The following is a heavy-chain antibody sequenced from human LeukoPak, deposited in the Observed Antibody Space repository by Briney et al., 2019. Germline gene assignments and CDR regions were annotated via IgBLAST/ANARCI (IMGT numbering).Heavy chain of an antibody. CDR1: GFTFSSYE. J-gene: IGHJ4*02. Sequence: PGGSLRLSCAASGFTFSSYEMNWVRQAPGKGLEWVSYISSSGSTIYYADSVKGRFTISRDNAKNSLYLQMNSLRAEDTAVYYCARSMVRGVINFDYWGQGTLVTVSS. CDR2: ISSSGSTI. V-gene: IGHV3-48*03. CDR3: ARSMVRGVINFDY. D-gene: IGHD3-10*01.